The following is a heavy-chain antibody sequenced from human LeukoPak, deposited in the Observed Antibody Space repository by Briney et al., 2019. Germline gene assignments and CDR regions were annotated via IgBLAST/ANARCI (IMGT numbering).Heavy chain of an antibody. V-gene: IGHV1-18*04. CDR3: ARSAAMGPWDY. CDR2: ISAYNGNT. CDR1: GYTFTGYY. Sequence: ASVKVSCKASGYTFTGYYMHWVRQAPGQGLEWMGWISAYNGNTNYAQKLQGRVTMTTDTSTSTAYMELRSLRSDDTAVYYCARSAAMGPWDYWGQGTLVTVSS. J-gene: IGHJ4*02. D-gene: IGHD5-18*01.